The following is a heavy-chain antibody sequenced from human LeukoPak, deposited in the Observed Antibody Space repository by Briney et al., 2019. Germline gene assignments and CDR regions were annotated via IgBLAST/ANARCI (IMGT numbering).Heavy chain of an antibody. V-gene: IGHV3-23*01. CDR1: GFTFSSYA. CDR3: AKDSGSYQPGGVFQH. D-gene: IGHD1-26*01. CDR2: ISGSGGST. J-gene: IGHJ1*01. Sequence: GGSLRLSCAASGFTFSSYAMSWVRQAPGKGLEWVSAISGSGGSTYYADSVKGRFTISRDNSKNTLFLQMNSLRVEDTAVYYCAKDSGSYQPGGVFQHWGQGTLVTVSS.